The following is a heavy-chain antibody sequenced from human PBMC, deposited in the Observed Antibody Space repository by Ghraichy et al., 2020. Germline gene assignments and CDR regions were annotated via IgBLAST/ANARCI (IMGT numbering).Heavy chain of an antibody. J-gene: IGHJ6*02. CDR3: TRARDYYYYYGMDV. CDR1: GDSINSNNW. CDR2: IFPSGST. Sequence: GSLRLSCDVSGDSINSNNWWSWVRQSPGKGLEWIGEIFPSGSTNYKPSLKSRVTISIDKSENQFSLKLSSVTAADTAVYYCTRARDYYYYYGMDVWGQGTTVIVSS. V-gene: IGHV4-4*02.